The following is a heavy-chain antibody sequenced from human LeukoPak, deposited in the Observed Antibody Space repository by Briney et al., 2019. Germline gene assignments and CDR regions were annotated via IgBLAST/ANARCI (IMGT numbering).Heavy chain of an antibody. D-gene: IGHD3-3*01. Sequence: GGSLSLSCAASGFTFRSYAMNWVRQAPGKGLEWVSVISGDGGNTYNADSVMGRLTISRDSSKNTLYLQVNSLRAEDTAVYYCARSIMIFGVARGLGDWFDPWGQGTLVTVSS. J-gene: IGHJ5*02. CDR1: GFTFRSYA. CDR3: ARSIMIFGVARGLGDWFDP. V-gene: IGHV3-23*01. CDR2: ISGDGGNT.